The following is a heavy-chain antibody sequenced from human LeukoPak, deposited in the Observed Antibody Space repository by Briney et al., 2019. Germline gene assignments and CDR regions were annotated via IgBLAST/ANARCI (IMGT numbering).Heavy chain of an antibody. CDR3: AKGSRVPAATDFDY. Sequence: SGGSLRLSCAASGFTFSSYGMSGVGQAPGKGLEWVSAISGSGGSTYYADSVKGRFTISRDNSKNTLYLQMNSLRAEDTAVYYCAKGSRVPAATDFDYWGQGTLVTVSS. CDR1: GFTFSSYG. J-gene: IGHJ4*02. D-gene: IGHD2-2*01. V-gene: IGHV3-23*01. CDR2: ISGSGGST.